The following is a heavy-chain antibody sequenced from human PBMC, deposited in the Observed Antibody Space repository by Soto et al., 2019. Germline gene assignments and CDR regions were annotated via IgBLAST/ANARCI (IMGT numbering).Heavy chain of an antibody. V-gene: IGHV3-23*01. J-gene: IGHJ4*02. CDR1: GFTFSSYA. CDR3: AKVARVTRIAARRGYFDY. D-gene: IGHD6-6*01. Sequence: GGSLRLSCAASGFTFSSYAMSWVRQAPGKGLEWVSAISGSGGSTYYADSVKGRFTISRDNSKNTLYLQMNSLRAEDTAVYYCAKVARVTRIAARRGYFDYWGQGTLVTVS. CDR2: ISGSGGST.